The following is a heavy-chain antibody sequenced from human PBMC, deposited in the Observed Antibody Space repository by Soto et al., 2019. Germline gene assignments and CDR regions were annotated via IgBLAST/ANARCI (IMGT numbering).Heavy chain of an antibody. Sequence: SVKVSCKXSGGLFSSFAISWVRQAPGQGLEWMGGIIPVFGTTNYAQKFQGRVTITADESTNTAYMELSSLTSDDTAMYYCARGRGPYVWFNEFWGQGTQVTVSS. CDR2: IIPVFGTT. D-gene: IGHD3-16*01. CDR1: GGLFSSFA. V-gene: IGHV1-69*13. J-gene: IGHJ4*02. CDR3: ARGRGPYVWFNEF.